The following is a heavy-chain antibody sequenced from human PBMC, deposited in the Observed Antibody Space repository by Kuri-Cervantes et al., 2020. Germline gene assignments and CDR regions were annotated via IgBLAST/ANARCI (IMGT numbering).Heavy chain of an antibody. Sequence: GESLKISCAASGFTFSSYGMHWVRQAPGKGLEWVAVISYDGSNKYYADSVKGRFTIYRDNSKNTLYLQMNSLRAEDTAVYYCAKDSTRSGAFDYWGQGTLVTVSS. CDR2: ISYDGSNK. CDR1: GFTFSSYG. J-gene: IGHJ4*02. V-gene: IGHV3-30*18. CDR3: AKDSTRSGAFDY. D-gene: IGHD7-27*01.